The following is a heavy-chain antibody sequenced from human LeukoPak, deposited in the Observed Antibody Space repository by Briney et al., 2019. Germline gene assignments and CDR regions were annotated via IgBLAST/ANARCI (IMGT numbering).Heavy chain of an antibody. Sequence: SETLSLTCTVSGGSISGGTYYWGWIRQPPGKGLEWIGTISYSGSTYYYPALKSRVTISVDTSKSQFSLRLSSVTAADTAVYYCARLFSGRYGEHWGQGTLVTVSS. J-gene: IGHJ1*01. CDR3: ARLFSGRYGEH. D-gene: IGHD3-10*01. V-gene: IGHV4-39*01. CDR2: ISYSGST. CDR1: GGSISGGTYY.